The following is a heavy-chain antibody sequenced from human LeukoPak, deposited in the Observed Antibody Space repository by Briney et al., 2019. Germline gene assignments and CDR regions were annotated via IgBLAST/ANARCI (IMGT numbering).Heavy chain of an antibody. J-gene: IGHJ4*02. V-gene: IGHV4-59*01. CDR3: AREAYDYVWGSYCYVDY. D-gene: IGHD3-16*02. CDR1: GGSFSGYY. CDR2: IYYSGST. Sequence: KPSETLSLTCAVYGGSFSGYYWSWIRQPPGKGLEWIGYIYYSGSTNYNPSLKSRVTISVDTSKNQFSLKLSSVTAADTAVYYCAREAYDYVWGSYCYVDYWGQGTLVTVTS.